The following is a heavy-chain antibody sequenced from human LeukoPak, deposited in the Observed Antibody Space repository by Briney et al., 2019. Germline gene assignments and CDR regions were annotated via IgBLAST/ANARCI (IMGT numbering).Heavy chain of an antibody. CDR1: GYTFTDYH. J-gene: IGHJ4*02. Sequence: ASVKVSFKASGYTFTDYHLHWVRRAPGRGLEWMGWINPNSGGTNYAQKFQGRVTMTRDTSINTAYMDLSGLRSDDTAVYYCARDIRPRVESFDYWGQGSLVTVSS. CDR2: INPNSGGT. CDR3: ARDIRPRVESFDY. V-gene: IGHV1-2*02. D-gene: IGHD3-3*01.